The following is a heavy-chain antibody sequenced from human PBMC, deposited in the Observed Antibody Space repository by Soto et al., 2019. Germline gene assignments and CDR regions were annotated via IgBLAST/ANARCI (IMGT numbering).Heavy chain of an antibody. D-gene: IGHD2-21*02. V-gene: IGHV3-11*03. Sequence: GGSLSLSCAASGFVSNEYYMAWIRHAPGKGLEWVSYIVHGSYTFYGDSVRGRFSISRDSARNSLYLQWSSLKASDTAMYYCARQAEVMAYCGGDCYENWFDPWGQGTLVTVSS. CDR2: IVHGSYT. CDR3: ARQAEVMAYCGGDCYENWFDP. J-gene: IGHJ5*02. CDR1: GFVSNEYY.